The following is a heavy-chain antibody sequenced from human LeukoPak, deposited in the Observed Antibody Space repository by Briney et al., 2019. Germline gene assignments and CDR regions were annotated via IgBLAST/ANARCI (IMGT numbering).Heavy chain of an antibody. J-gene: IGHJ4*02. CDR2: IRSSSSYI. CDR3: ASDPHGVY. Sequence: PGGSLRLSCAASGFTFSSYSMNWVRQAPGKGLEWVSSIRSSSSYIYYADSVKGRFTISRDNAKNSLYLQMNSLRAQDTAVYYCASDPHGVYWGQGTLVTVSS. V-gene: IGHV3-21*01. CDR1: GFTFSSYS. D-gene: IGHD4-17*01.